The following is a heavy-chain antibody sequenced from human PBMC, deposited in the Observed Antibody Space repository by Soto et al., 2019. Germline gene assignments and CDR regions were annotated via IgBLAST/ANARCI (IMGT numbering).Heavy chain of an antibody. J-gene: IGHJ5*02. CDR3: ARPYTSSTNWFDP. D-gene: IGHD6-6*01. CDR2: INPDSGDT. Sequence: SVKVSCKASGYTFTGYYMHWVRQAPGQGLEWMGRINPDSGDTIYAQKFQGRVTMTRDMSISTAYMELSRLRSDDTAVYYCARPYTSSTNWFDPWGQGTLVTVSS. V-gene: IGHV1-2*06. CDR1: GYTFTGYY.